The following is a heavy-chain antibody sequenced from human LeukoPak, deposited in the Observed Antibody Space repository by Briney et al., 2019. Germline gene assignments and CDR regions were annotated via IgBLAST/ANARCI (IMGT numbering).Heavy chain of an antibody. D-gene: IGHD1-1*01. V-gene: IGHV4-34*01. CDR1: GFTFTNYW. J-gene: IGHJ4*02. CDR3: ARGPLTGTPWFVNY. Sequence: PGGSLRLSCAASGFTFTNYWMSWVRQAPGKGPEWIGEINHSGSTNYNASLKSRVTISADTSKNQFSLKLSSVTAADTAVYYCARGPLTGTPWFVNYWGQGTLVTVSS. CDR2: INHSGST.